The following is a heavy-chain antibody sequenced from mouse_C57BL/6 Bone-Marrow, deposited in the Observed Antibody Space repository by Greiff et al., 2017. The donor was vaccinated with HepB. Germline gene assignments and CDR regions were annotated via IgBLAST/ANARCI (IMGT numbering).Heavy chain of an antibody. V-gene: IGHV1-64*01. CDR2: IHPNSGST. CDR3: GPHFYCGSSYFDY. J-gene: IGHJ2*01. CDR1: GYTFTSYW. D-gene: IGHD1-1*01. Sequence: VQLQQPGAELVKPGASVKLSCKASGYTFTSYWMHWVKQRPGQGLEWIGMIHPNSGSTNYNEKFKSKATLTVDKSSSTAYMQLSSLTSEDSAVYYCGPHFYCGSSYFDYWGKGTTLTVSS.